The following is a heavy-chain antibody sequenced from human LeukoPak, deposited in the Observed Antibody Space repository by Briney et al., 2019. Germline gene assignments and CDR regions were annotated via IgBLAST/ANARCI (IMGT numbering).Heavy chain of an antibody. D-gene: IGHD1-26*01. V-gene: IGHV3-53*01. J-gene: IGHJ4*02. Sequence: PGGSLRLSCAASGFIVSRNYMSWVRQAPGKGLEWVSLIYTGGSTYYADSVRGRFTISRDDSKNTLYLQMNSLRVENTAVYYCARVGATAGLGYWGQGTLVTVSS. CDR2: IYTGGST. CDR1: GFIVSRNY. CDR3: ARVGATAGLGY.